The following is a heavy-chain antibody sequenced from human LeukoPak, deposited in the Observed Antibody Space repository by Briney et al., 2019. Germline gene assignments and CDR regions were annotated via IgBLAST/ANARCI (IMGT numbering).Heavy chain of an antibody. CDR3: ARSDGYNSYYFDY. D-gene: IGHD5-12*01. CDR2: IYCSGST. J-gene: IGHJ4*02. V-gene: IGHV4-59*08. CDR1: GGSISSYY. Sequence: SETLSLTCTVSGGSISSYYWSWIRQPPGKGLEWIGYIYCSGSTNYNPSLKSRVTISVDTSKNQFSMRLSSVTAADTAVYYCARSDGYNSYYFDYWGQGTLVTVSS.